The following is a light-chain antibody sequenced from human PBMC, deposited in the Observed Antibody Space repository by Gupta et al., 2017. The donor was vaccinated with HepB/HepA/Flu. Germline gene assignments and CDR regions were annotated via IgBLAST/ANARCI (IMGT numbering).Light chain of an antibody. J-gene: IGKJ4*01. Sequence: EIVLTQSPGTLSLSPGERATLSCRASQSISSSYLAWYQQTPGQAPRLLIYGASSRATGIPDRFSGSGSGTDFTLTISRLEPEDFAVYYCQQDGSSPPVTFGGGTKVEIK. CDR3: QQDGSSPPVT. CDR1: QSISSSY. CDR2: GAS. V-gene: IGKV3-20*01.